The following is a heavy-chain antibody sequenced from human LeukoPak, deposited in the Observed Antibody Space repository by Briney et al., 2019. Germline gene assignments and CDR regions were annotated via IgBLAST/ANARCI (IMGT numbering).Heavy chain of an antibody. Sequence: PSETLSLTCTVSGGSISSYYWSWIRQPPGKGLEWIGYIYYSGSTNYNPSLKSRVTISVDTSKNQFSLKLSSVTAADTAVYYCFSRDLLNWFDPWGQGTLVTVSS. CDR3: FSRDLLNWFDP. V-gene: IGHV4-59*01. J-gene: IGHJ5*02. CDR1: GGSISSYY. CDR2: IYYSGST.